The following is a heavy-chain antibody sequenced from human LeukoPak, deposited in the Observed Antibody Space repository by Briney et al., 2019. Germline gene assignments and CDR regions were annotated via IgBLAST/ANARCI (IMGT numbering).Heavy chain of an antibody. CDR1: GYTFTSYA. J-gene: IGHJ4*02. CDR2: INAGNGNT. V-gene: IGHV1-3*03. CDR3: ARAPYNWNYELDY. D-gene: IGHD1-7*01. Sequence: ASVKVSCKASGYTFTSYAMHWVRQAPGQRLEWMGWINAGNGNTKYSQEFQGRVTITRDTSASTAYMELSSLRSEDMAVYYCARAPYNWNYELDYWGQGTLVTVSS.